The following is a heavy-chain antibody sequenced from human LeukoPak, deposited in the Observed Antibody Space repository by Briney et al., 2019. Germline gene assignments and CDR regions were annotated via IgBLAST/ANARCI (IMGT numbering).Heavy chain of an antibody. CDR1: GFTVSSNY. CDR3: ARALYSLYYFDY. CDR2: VYSGGST. V-gene: IGHV3-66*01. J-gene: IGHJ4*02. D-gene: IGHD2-2*01. Sequence: PGGSLRLSCAASGFTVSSNYMSRVRQAPGKGLEWVSVVYSGGSTYYADSVKGRFTISRDKSNNTLYLQMNSLRAEDTAVYYCARALYSLYYFDYWGQGTLVTVSS.